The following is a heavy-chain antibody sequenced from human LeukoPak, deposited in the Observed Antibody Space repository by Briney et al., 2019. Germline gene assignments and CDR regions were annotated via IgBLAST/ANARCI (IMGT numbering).Heavy chain of an antibody. CDR2: ISGSGGST. CDR1: GFTFGSSA. J-gene: IGHJ4*02. Sequence: PGGSLRLSCAASGFTFGSSAMRWVRQAPGTGLDWVSGISGSGGSTYYADSVKGRFAISRDNSKDTLYLQMNSPRAEDAAVYYGAKDWDVAASPFDYWGQGTLVTVSS. D-gene: IGHD2-15*01. V-gene: IGHV3-23*01. CDR3: AKDWDVAASPFDY.